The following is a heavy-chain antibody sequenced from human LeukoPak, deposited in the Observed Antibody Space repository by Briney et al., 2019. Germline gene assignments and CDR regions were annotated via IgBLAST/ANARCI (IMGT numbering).Heavy chain of an antibody. J-gene: IGHJ4*02. V-gene: IGHV1-8*01. CDR1: GYTFTSYD. Sequence: GASVKVSCKASGYTFTSYDINWVRQATGQGLEWMGWMNPNSGNTGYAQKFQGRVAMTRNTSISTAYMELSSLRSEDTAVYYCARGARGYSGYGPDYWGQGTLVTVSS. D-gene: IGHD5-12*01. CDR2: MNPNSGNT. CDR3: ARGARGYSGYGPDY.